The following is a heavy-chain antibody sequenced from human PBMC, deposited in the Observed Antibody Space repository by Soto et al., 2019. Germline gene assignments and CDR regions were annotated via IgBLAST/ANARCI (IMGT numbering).Heavy chain of an antibody. Sequence: GGSLRLSCAASGFTFDDYAMHWVRQAPGKGLEWVSGISWNSGSIGYADSVKGRFTISRDNAKNSLYLQMNSLRAEDTALYYCAKDLFRMITFGKSAFDIWGQGTMVTVSS. J-gene: IGHJ3*02. CDR2: ISWNSGSI. CDR3: AKDLFRMITFGKSAFDI. CDR1: GFTFDDYA. D-gene: IGHD3-16*01. V-gene: IGHV3-9*01.